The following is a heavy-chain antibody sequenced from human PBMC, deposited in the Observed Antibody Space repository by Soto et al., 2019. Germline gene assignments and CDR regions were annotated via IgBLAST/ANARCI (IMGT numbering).Heavy chain of an antibody. CDR2: ISSSSSYI. CDR1: GFTFSSYS. J-gene: IGHJ3*02. Sequence: GGSLRLSCAASGFTFSSYSMNWVRQAPGKGLEWVSSISSSSSYIYYADSVKGRFTISRDNAKNSLYLQMNSLRAEDTAVYYCARDRGRYQLLSDLNPSGAFDIWGQGTMVTVSS. D-gene: IGHD2-2*01. V-gene: IGHV3-21*01. CDR3: ARDRGRYQLLSDLNPSGAFDI.